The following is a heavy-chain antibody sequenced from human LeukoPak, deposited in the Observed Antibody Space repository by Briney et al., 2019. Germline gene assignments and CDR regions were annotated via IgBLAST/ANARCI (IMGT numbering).Heavy chain of an antibody. CDR1: GGTFSSYA. CDR3: ARDLDPYYDSSGYYPSDY. CDR2: IIPIFGTA. J-gene: IGHJ4*02. Sequence: ASVKVSCKASGGTFSSYAISWVRQAPGQGREWMGGIIPIFGTANYAQKFQGRVTITADESTSTAYMELSSLRSEDTAVYYCARDLDPYYDSSGYYPSDYWGQGTLVTVSS. D-gene: IGHD3-22*01. V-gene: IGHV1-69*13.